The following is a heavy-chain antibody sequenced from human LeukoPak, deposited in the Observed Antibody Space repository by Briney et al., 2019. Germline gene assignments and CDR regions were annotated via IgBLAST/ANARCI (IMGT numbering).Heavy chain of an antibody. Sequence: GGSLRLACVASGFTFSSYAMSWVRQAPPRGLEWVSSLRGDGVTVYADSVKGRFTLSRDDSRNMVYLHLNNLRVEDTSVYYCAKASWVSTANAVLWGQGTVVTVS. J-gene: IGHJ4*02. CDR1: GFTFSSYA. CDR2: LRGDGVT. CDR3: AKASWVSTANAVL. D-gene: IGHD3-16*01. V-gene: IGHV3-23*01.